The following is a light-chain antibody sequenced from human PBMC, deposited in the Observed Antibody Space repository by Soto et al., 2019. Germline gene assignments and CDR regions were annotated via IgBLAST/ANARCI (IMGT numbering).Light chain of an antibody. J-gene: IGKJ1*01. CDR1: QSVSSSY. Sequence: EIVLTQSPGTLSSSPGERATLSCRASQSVSSSYLAWYQQKPGQAPRLLIYGASSRATGIPDRFSGSGSGTDFTLTISRLEPEDFAVYYCQQYGSSPPEWTFGQGTKVEIK. CDR2: GAS. CDR3: QQYGSSPPEWT. V-gene: IGKV3-20*01.